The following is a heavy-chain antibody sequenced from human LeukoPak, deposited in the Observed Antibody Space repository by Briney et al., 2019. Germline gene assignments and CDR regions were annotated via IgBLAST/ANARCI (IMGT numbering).Heavy chain of an antibody. CDR1: GFTFSDYY. V-gene: IGHV3-11*01. J-gene: IGHJ6*03. CDR3: ATGTEESTGLRPYFFYMDV. Sequence: GGSLRLSCAASGFTFSDYYMSWIRQVPGKGLEWVSYISSSGSTIYYADSVKGRFTISRDNAKNSLYLQMNSLSTEDTGIYYCATGTEESTGLRPYFFYMDVWGTGTTVTVSS. D-gene: IGHD2/OR15-2a*01. CDR2: ISSSGSTI.